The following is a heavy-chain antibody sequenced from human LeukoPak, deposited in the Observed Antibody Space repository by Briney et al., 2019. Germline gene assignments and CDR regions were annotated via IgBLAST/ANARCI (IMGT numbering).Heavy chain of an antibody. V-gene: IGHV3-49*04. D-gene: IGHD3-22*01. CDR3: TREGYYYDSSGYYWGAFDI. Sequence: PGGSLRLSCTASGFTFGDYAMSWVRQAPGKGLEWVGFIRSKAYGGTTEYAASVKGRFTISRDDSKSIAYLQMNSLKTEDTAVYYCTREGYYYDSSGYYWGAFDIWGQGTMVTVSS. CDR1: GFTFGDYA. J-gene: IGHJ3*02. CDR2: IRSKAYGGTT.